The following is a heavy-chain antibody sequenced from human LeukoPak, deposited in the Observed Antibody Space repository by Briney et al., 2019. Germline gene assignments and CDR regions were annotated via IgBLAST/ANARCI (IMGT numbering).Heavy chain of an antibody. CDR3: ARDLDWILFDY. V-gene: IGHV3-74*03. Sequence: GGSLRLSCAASGFTFSTYWMHWVRQAPGKGLVWVARIRPEGTTTAYADSVKGRFTISRDNAKNTLFLQMNSLSAEDAAVYYCARDLDWILFDYWGQGTLVTVSS. J-gene: IGHJ4*02. CDR2: IRPEGTTT. CDR1: GFTFSTYW. D-gene: IGHD3-9*01.